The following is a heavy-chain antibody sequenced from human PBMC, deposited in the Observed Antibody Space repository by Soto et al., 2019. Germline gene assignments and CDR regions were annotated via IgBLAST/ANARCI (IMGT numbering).Heavy chain of an antibody. Sequence: PSETLSLTCAVYGGSFSGYYWSWIRQPPGKGLEWIGEINHSGSTNYNPSLTSRVTISVDTSKNQFSLKLSSVTAADTAVYYCARVPLITIFGVVIRQQFDYWGQGTLVTVSS. CDR2: INHSGST. J-gene: IGHJ4*02. D-gene: IGHD3-3*01. CDR3: ARVPLITIFGVVIRQQFDY. CDR1: GGSFSGYY. V-gene: IGHV4-34*01.